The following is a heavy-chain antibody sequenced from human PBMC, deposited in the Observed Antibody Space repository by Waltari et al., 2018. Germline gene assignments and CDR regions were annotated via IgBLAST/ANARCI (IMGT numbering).Heavy chain of an antibody. V-gene: IGHV1-69*08. Sequence: QVQLVQSGAEVRRPGSAVRVSCRASGGTFSSYAISWVRRGPGQGLVWMGRSSPISGTANYAQNIQGRDTITATKSTSTAYMGLSSLGSEDTAGYYCASSPRGVPGVIGFWGQGTLVTVSS. CDR1: GGTFSSYA. J-gene: IGHJ4*02. CDR3: ASSPRGVPGVIGF. CDR2: SSPISGTA. D-gene: IGHD3-10*01.